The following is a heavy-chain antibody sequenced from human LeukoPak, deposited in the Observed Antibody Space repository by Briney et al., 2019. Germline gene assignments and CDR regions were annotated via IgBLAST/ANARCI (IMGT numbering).Heavy chain of an antibody. V-gene: IGHV3-23*01. Sequence: GGSLRLSCAASGFTFSSYAMSWVRQAPGKGLEWVSAISGSGGSTYYADSVKGRFTISRDNSKNTVNLQMNSLRPEDTAVYYCARDTPSSGFDYWGQGTQVTVSS. CDR1: GFTFSSYA. J-gene: IGHJ4*02. D-gene: IGHD3-10*01. CDR2: ISGSGGST. CDR3: ARDTPSSGFDY.